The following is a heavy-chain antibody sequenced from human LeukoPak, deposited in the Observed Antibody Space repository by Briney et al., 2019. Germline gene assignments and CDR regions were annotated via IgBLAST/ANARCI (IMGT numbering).Heavy chain of an antibody. J-gene: IGHJ4*02. CDR1: GYTFTSYG. D-gene: IGHD2-21*02. V-gene: IGHV1-18*01. CDR3: ARKDCFGDCYVFQN. Sequence: GASVKVSCKASGYTFTSYGISWVRQAPGQGLEWMGWTNTNTGNTQSTQKFQGRVTMTTDTSTSTAYMELSSLRSDDTALYYCARKDCFGDCYVFQNWGQGTLVTVSS. CDR2: TNTNTGNT.